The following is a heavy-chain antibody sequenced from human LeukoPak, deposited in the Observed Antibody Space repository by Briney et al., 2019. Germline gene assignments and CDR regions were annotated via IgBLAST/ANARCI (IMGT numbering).Heavy chain of an antibody. Sequence: GGSLRLSCAASGLTSSDHYMDWVRQAPGKGLEWVGRTRNKANSYSTEYAASVKGRFTISRDDSKNLLYLQMNSLKTEDTAVYYCTRVGSGYAFDIWGQGTMVTVSS. D-gene: IGHD3-22*01. CDR1: GLTSSDHY. CDR3: TRVGSGYAFDI. J-gene: IGHJ3*02. CDR2: TRNKANSYST. V-gene: IGHV3-72*01.